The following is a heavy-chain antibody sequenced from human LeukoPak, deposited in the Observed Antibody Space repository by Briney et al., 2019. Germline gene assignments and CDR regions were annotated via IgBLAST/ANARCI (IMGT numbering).Heavy chain of an antibody. V-gene: IGHV3-23*01. Sequence: EAGGSLRLSCAASGFTFSSYAMSWVRQAPGKGLEWVSAISGSGGSTYYADSVKGRFTISRDNSKNTLYLQMNSLRAEDTAVYYCLSCMVRGEFDPWGQGTLVTVSS. CDR1: GFTFSSYA. D-gene: IGHD3-10*01. J-gene: IGHJ5*02. CDR2: ISGSGGST. CDR3: LSCMVRGEFDP.